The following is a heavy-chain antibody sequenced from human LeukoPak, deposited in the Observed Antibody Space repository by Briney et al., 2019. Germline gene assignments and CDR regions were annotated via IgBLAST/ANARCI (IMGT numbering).Heavy chain of an antibody. V-gene: IGHV3-48*01. Sequence: GGSLRLSCAASGFTFSSYSMNWVRQAPGKGLEWVSYISSSSSTIYYADSVKGRFTISRDNAKNSLYLEMNSLRAEDTAVYYCAREGTTLWYYFDYWGQGTLVTVSS. CDR3: AREGTTLWYYFDY. D-gene: IGHD4-17*01. CDR1: GFTFSSYS. J-gene: IGHJ4*02. CDR2: ISSSSSTI.